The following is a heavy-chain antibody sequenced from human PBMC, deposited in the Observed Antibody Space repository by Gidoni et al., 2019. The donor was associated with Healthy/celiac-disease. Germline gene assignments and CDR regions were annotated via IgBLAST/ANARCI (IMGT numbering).Heavy chain of an antibody. CDR1: GGTFSSYA. V-gene: IGHV1-69*01. Sequence: QVQLVQSGAAVQKPGSSVTVSCKASGGTFSSYAISWVRQAPGQGLEWMGGITPIFGTANYAQKFQGRVTITADESTSTAYMELSSLRSEDTAVYYCASGIVVVTATWNFDYWGQGTLVTVSS. CDR2: ITPIFGTA. D-gene: IGHD2-21*02. J-gene: IGHJ4*02. CDR3: ASGIVVVTATWNFDY.